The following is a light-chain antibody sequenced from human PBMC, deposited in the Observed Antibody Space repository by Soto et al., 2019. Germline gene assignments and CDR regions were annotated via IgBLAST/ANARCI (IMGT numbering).Light chain of an antibody. Sequence: QSVLTQPPSASGTPGQRVTISCSGSSSNIGSNYVYWYQQLPGTAPKLLTYRNNHRPSGVPDRCSGSKSGTSASLAISGLRSEDEADYYCAAWDDSLSGYVFGTGTKVTVL. CDR2: RNN. V-gene: IGLV1-47*01. J-gene: IGLJ1*01. CDR3: AAWDDSLSGYV. CDR1: SSNIGSNY.